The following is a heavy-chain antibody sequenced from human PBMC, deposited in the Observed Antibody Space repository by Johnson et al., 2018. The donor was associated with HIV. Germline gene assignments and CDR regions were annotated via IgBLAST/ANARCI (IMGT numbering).Heavy chain of an antibody. V-gene: IGHV3-13*01. CDR2: IGTVGDT. D-gene: IGHD2-15*01. Sequence: VQLVESGGGVVQPGRSLRLSCAASGFTFSSYDMHWVRQATGKGLEWVSAIGTVGDTSYVGSVKGRFPISSDNAKNSLYLQVNSLRAGETAVYYCARACSAAHCYSAQAFDIGGQGTMVTVSS. J-gene: IGHJ3*02. CDR1: GFTFSSYD. CDR3: ARACSAAHCYSAQAFDI.